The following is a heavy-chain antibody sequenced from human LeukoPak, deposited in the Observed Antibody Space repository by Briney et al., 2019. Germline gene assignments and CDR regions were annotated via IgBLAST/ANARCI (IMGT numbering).Heavy chain of an antibody. CDR3: ARDQIVVVPAAPGY. J-gene: IGHJ4*02. CDR1: GFTFSSYA. V-gene: IGHV3-30*04. D-gene: IGHD2-2*01. Sequence: GRSLRLSCAASGFTFSSYAMHWVRQAPGKGLEWVAVISYDGSNKYYADSVKGRFTISRDNSKNTLYLQMNSLRAEDTAVYYCARDQIVVVPAAPGYWGQGTLVTVSS. CDR2: ISYDGSNK.